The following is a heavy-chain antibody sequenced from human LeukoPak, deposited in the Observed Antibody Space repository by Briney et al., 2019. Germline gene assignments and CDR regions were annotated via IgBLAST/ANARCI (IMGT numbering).Heavy chain of an antibody. CDR3: ARSRSNRRHYYGSGSYPDYFDY. J-gene: IGHJ4*02. CDR1: GGSFSGYY. V-gene: IGHV4-34*01. D-gene: IGHD3-10*01. Sequence: SETLSLTCAVYGGSFSGYYWSWIRQPPGKGLEWIGEINHSGSTNYNPSLKSRVTISVDTSKNQFSLKLSSVTAADTAVYYCARSRSNRRHYYGSGSYPDYFDYWGQGTLVTVSS. CDR2: INHSGST.